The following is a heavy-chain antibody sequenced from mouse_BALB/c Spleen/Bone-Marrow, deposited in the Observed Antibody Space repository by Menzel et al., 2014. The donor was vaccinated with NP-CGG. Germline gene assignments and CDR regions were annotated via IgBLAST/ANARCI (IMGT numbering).Heavy chain of an antibody. CDR1: GFTFSSYG. D-gene: IGHD1-1*01. CDR3: ARDYYGSSFDY. V-gene: IGHV5-6-3*01. J-gene: IGHJ2*01. Sequence: EVKLMESGGGLVQPGGSLKLSCAASGFTFSSYGMSWVRQTPDKRLELVATINSNGGSTYYPDSVKGRFTISRDNAKNTLYLQMSSLKSEDTAMYYCARDYYGSSFDYWGQGTTLTVSP. CDR2: INSNGGST.